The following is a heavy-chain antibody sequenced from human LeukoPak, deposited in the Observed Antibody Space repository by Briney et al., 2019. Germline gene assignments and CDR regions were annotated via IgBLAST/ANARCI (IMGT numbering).Heavy chain of an antibody. CDR2: IYYSGST. J-gene: IGHJ5*02. D-gene: IGHD2-2*02. CDR1: GGSISSYY. Sequence: SETLSLTCTVSGGSISSYYWSWIRQPPGKGLEWIGYIYYSGSTNYNPSLKSRVTISVDTSKNQFSLKLSSVTAADTAVYYCARHIVVVPAAIAWFDPWGQGTLVTVSS. CDR3: ARHIVVVPAAIAWFDP. V-gene: IGHV4-59*08.